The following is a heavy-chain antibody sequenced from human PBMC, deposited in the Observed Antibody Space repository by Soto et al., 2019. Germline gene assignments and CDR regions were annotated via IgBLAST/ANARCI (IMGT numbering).Heavy chain of an antibody. CDR3: ATDPPRLDYVWGSYRPYYYYGMDV. Sequence: ASVKVSCKVSGYTLTELSMHWVRQAPGKGLEWMGGFDPEDGETIYAQKFQGRVTMTEDTSTDTAYMELSSLRSEDTAVYYCATDPPRLDYVWGSYRPYYYYGMDVWGQGTTVTVSS. V-gene: IGHV1-24*01. CDR1: GYTLTELS. CDR2: FDPEDGET. J-gene: IGHJ6*02. D-gene: IGHD3-16*02.